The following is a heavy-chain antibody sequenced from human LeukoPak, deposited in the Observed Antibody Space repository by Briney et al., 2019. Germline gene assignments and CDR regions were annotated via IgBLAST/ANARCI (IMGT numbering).Heavy chain of an antibody. D-gene: IGHD6-19*01. J-gene: IGHJ4*02. CDR1: GFSLSTSGVG. Sequence: SGPTLVKPTQTLTLTCTFSGFSLSTSGVGVGWIRQPPGKALEWLALIYWNDDKRYSPSLKSRLTITKDTSKNQVVLTMTNMDPVDTATYYCAHTAHPPVAGDDFDYWGQGTLVTVSS. CDR3: AHTAHPPVAGDDFDY. V-gene: IGHV2-5*01. CDR2: IYWNDDK.